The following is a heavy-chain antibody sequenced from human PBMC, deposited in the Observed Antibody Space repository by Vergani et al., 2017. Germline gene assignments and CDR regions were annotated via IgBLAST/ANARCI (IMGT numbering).Heavy chain of an antibody. CDR1: GFSLSTSGVG. V-gene: IGHV2-5*02. CDR3: AHLISDILTGYYYPFDY. D-gene: IGHD3-9*01. J-gene: IGHJ4*02. Sequence: QITLKESGPTLVKPTQTLTLTCTFSGFSLSTSGVGVGWIRQPPGTALEWLALIYWDDDKRYSPSLKSRLTITKDTSKNQVVLTMTNMDPVDTATYYCAHLISDILTGYYYPFDYWGQGTLVTVSS. CDR2: IYWDDDK.